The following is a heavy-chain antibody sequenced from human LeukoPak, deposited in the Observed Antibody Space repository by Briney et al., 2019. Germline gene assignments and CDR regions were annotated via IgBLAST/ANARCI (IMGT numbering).Heavy chain of an antibody. CDR3: AKALSAAAADGIGY. Sequence: GRSLRLSCAASGFTFRTYGMHWVRQAPGKGLEWVAVIWYDGSNKDYADSVKGRFTISRDNSKSTLYLQMNSLRADDTAVYYCAKALSAAAADGIGYWGQGALVTVSS. D-gene: IGHD6-13*01. CDR1: GFTFRTYG. CDR2: IWYDGSNK. J-gene: IGHJ4*02. V-gene: IGHV3-33*06.